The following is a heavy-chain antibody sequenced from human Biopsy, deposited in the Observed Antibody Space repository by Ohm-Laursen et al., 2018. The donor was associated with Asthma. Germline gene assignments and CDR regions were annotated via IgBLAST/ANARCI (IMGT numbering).Heavy chain of an antibody. Sequence: SLRLSCAASGRHFGSYNMHWARQAPGKGLEWVAVITFDGSTQHYGDSVKGRFTISRDNSKNMLFLQMNSLRAEDTAVYYCLRDTLGYYFDIWGQGTQVTVSS. J-gene: IGHJ4*02. CDR1: GRHFGSYN. CDR2: ITFDGSTQ. CDR3: LRDTLGYYFDI. V-gene: IGHV3-30-3*01. D-gene: IGHD6-13*01.